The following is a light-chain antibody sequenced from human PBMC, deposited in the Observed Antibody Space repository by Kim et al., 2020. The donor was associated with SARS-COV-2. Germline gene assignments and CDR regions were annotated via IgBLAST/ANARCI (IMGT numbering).Light chain of an antibody. CDR3: QQHDSSLYT. CDR2: GPS. CDR1: QSVSASF. Sequence: EIVLTQSPGTLSLSPGERATLSCRASQSVSASFLAWYQQKPGRAPRLLIYGPSSRATGIPDRFSGSGSGTDFTLTISRLEPEDFAVYYCQQHDSSLYTFGQGTKLEI. J-gene: IGKJ2*01. V-gene: IGKV3-20*01.